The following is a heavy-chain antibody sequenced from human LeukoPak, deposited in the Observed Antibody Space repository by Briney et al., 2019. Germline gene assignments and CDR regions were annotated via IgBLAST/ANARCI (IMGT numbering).Heavy chain of an antibody. Sequence: GASVKVSCKASGLTFRTSAMQWVRQTRGQGLEWIGWTVLGSGDTNYAQSLKERLTITRDMSTSTAYMELSSLRSEDMAMYYCAAGFSNHGYIYWGQGTLVTVSS. D-gene: IGHD6-13*01. CDR3: AAGFSNHGYIY. CDR1: GLTFRTSA. V-gene: IGHV1-58*02. J-gene: IGHJ4*02. CDR2: TVLGSGDT.